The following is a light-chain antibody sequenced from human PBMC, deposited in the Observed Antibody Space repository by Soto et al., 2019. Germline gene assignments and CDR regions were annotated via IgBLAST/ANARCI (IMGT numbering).Light chain of an antibody. CDR3: LSFTTDWTHV. J-gene: IGLJ1*01. V-gene: IGLV2-14*01. Sequence: QSPLTQAASVSGSRGQSITISCTGSISDIGAYNYVSWFQQYPGKAPKLIISEVSNRPSGVSNRFSGSKSGTAASLTISGLQTEDEADYFCLSFTTDWTHVFGTGTKVTVL. CDR2: EVS. CDR1: ISDIGAYNY.